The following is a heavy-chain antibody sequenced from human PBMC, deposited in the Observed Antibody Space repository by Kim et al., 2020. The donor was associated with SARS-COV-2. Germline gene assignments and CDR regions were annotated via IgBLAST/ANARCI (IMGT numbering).Heavy chain of an antibody. CDR2: ISSSSSTI. V-gene: IGHV3-48*02. CDR3: ASRSKSGTYYYYGMDV. D-gene: IGHD3-3*01. CDR1: GFTFSSYS. Sequence: GGSLRLSCAASGFTFSSYSMNWVRQAPGKGLEWVSYISSSSSTIYYADSVKGRFTISRDNAKNSLYLQMNSLRDEDTAVYYCASRSKSGTYYYYGMDVWGQGTTVTVSS. J-gene: IGHJ6*02.